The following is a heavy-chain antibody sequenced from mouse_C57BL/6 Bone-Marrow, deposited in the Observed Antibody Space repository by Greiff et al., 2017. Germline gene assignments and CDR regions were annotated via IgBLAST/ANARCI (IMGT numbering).Heavy chain of an antibody. J-gene: IGHJ4*01. CDR3: ARDWGNYPYYAMDY. Sequence: EVKLVESEGGLVQPGSSMKLSCTASGFTFSDYYMAWVRQVPEKGLEWVANINYDGSSTYYLDSLKSRFIISRDNAKNILYLQMSSLKSEDTATYYCARDWGNYPYYAMDYWGQGTSVTVSS. CDR1: GFTFSDYY. CDR2: INYDGSST. D-gene: IGHD2-1*01. V-gene: IGHV5-16*01.